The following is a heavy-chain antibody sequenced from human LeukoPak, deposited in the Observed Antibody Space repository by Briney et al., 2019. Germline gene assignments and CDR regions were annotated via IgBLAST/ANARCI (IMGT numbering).Heavy chain of an antibody. V-gene: IGHV1-69*01. CDR3: GRLPTVTMWYYFDY. CDR2: IIPIFGTA. D-gene: IGHD4-17*01. CDR1: GGTFSSYA. Sequence: GASVKVSCKASGGTFSSYAIGWVRQAPGQGLEWMGGIIPIFGTANYAQKFQGRVTITADESTSTAYMELSSLRSEDTAVYYCGRLPTVTMWYYFDYWGQGTLVTVSS. J-gene: IGHJ4*02.